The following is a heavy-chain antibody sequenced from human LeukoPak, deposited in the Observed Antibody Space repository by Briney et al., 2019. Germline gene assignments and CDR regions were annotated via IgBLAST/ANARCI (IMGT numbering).Heavy chain of an antibody. D-gene: IGHD3-10*01. J-gene: IGHJ4*02. Sequence: SQTLSLTCTVSGGSISSGGYYWSWIRQHPGKGLEWIGYIYYSGSTYYNPSLKSRVTISVDTSKNQFSLKLSSVTAADTAVYYCARDTFDYYGSGHGFDYWGQGTLVTVSS. CDR3: ARDTFDYYGSGHGFDY. V-gene: IGHV4-31*03. CDR1: GGSISSGGYY. CDR2: IYYSGST.